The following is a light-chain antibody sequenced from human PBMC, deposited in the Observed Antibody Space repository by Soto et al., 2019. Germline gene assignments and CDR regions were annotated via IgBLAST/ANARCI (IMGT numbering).Light chain of an antibody. CDR2: GAS. CDR1: QSVRDN. V-gene: IGKV3-15*01. J-gene: IGKJ2*01. CDR3: QQSNNLPYT. Sequence: EIVMTHSPATLSVSPGERATLSCRASQSVRDNLAWSQQKPGQAPRLLIYGASTRATGIPARFSGSGSRTEFTLTINSLQSEAFALYFCQQSNNLPYTFGQGTKLEIK.